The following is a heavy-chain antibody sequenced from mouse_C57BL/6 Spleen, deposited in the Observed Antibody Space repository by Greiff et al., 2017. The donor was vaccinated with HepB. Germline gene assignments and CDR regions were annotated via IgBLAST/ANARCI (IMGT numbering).Heavy chain of an antibody. CDR2: INPNNGGT. CDR3: ASPNWDGDY. J-gene: IGHJ2*01. V-gene: IGHV1-22*01. CDR1: GYTFTDYN. Sequence: EVKLVESGPELVKPGASVKMSCKASGYTFTDYNMHWVKQSHGKSLEWIGYINPNNGGTSYNQKFKGKATLTVNKSSSTAYMELRSLTSEDSAVYYCASPNWDGDYWGQGTTLTVSS. D-gene: IGHD4-1*02.